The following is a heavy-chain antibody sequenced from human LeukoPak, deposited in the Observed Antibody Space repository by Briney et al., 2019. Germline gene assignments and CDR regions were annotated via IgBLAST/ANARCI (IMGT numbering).Heavy chain of an antibody. Sequence: PSETLSLTCAVSGGSISSGGYSWSWIRQHPGKGLEWIGYIYYSGSTYYNPSLKSRVTISVDTSKNQFSLKLSPVTAADTAVYYCARGPPSLQGITIFGSRYPHFDYWGQGTLVTVSS. CDR3: ARGPPSLQGITIFGSRYPHFDY. D-gene: IGHD3-3*01. CDR2: IYYSGST. CDR1: GGSISSGGYS. V-gene: IGHV4-31*11. J-gene: IGHJ4*02.